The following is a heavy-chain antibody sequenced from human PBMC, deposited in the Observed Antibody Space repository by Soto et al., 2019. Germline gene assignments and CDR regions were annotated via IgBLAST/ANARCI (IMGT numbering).Heavy chain of an antibody. J-gene: IGHJ4*02. D-gene: IGHD3-22*01. V-gene: IGHV1-18*04. CDR2: ISPYNGNT. CDR3: ARDQYYFDSSGYYDF. CDR1: GYTFVSYG. Sequence: QIQLVQSGAEVKKPGASVRVSCETSGYTFVSYGISWVRQAPGQGLEWMGWISPYNGNTNYAEKFKDRVTLTTDTSTDTAFLDLRSLTSDDTAVYFCARDQYYFDSSGYYDFWGQGILVTVSS.